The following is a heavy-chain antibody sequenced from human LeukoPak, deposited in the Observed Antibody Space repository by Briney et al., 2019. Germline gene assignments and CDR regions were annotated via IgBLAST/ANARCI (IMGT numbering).Heavy chain of an antibody. V-gene: IGHV4-59*12. CDR3: AREIGQYQLLSNWFDP. Sequence: SETLSLTCTVSGGSISSYYWSWIRQPPGKGLEWIGYIYYSGSTNYNPSLKSRVTISVDRSKNQFSLKLSSVTAADTAVYYCAREIGQYQLLSNWFDPRGQGTLVAVSS. CDR1: GGSISSYY. CDR2: IYYSGST. J-gene: IGHJ5*02. D-gene: IGHD2-2*01.